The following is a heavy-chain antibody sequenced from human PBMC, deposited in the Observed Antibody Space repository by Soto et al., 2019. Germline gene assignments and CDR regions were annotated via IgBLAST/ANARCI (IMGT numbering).Heavy chain of an antibody. V-gene: IGHV5-10-1*01. CDR3: ASLGHYYYYGMDV. CDR2: IDPSDSYT. Sequence: GESLKISCKCSGYSFTSYWISLVRQMPGKGLEWMGRIDPSDSYTNYSPSFQGHVTISADKSISTAYLQWSSLKASDTAMYYYASLGHYYYYGMDVWGQGTTVTVSS. CDR1: GYSFTSYW. J-gene: IGHJ6*02.